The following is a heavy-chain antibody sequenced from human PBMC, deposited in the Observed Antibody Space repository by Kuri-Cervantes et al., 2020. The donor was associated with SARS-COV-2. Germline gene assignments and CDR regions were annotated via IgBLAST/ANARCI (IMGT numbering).Heavy chain of an antibody. Sequence: GESLKISCAASGFTFSSYAMSWVRQAPGKGLEWVSAISGSGGSTYYADSVKGRFTIPRDNSKNTLYLQMNSLRAEDTAVYYCARGGDCSGGSCYSDFDYWGQGTLVTVSS. D-gene: IGHD2-15*01. CDR1: GFTFSSYA. V-gene: IGHV3-23*01. J-gene: IGHJ4*02. CDR2: ISGSGGST. CDR3: ARGGDCSGGSCYSDFDY.